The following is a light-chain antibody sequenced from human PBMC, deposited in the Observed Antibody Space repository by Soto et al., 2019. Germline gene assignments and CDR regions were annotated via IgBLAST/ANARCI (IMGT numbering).Light chain of an antibody. J-gene: IGKJ5*01. V-gene: IGKV1-39*01. CDR3: QQSYSTLAIT. CDR2: GTS. CDR1: QSISSY. Sequence: DIQMTQSPSSLSASVGDRVTITCRASQSISSYLNWYQQKPGKAPKLLIYGTSTLQSGVPSRFSGSGSGTDFTLTISSLQPEDVATYYCQQSYSTLAITFGQGTRLDIK.